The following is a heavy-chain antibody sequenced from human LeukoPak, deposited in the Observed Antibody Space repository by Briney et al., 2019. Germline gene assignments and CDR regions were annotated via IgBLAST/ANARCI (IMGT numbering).Heavy chain of an antibody. CDR1: GGSISSSNW. CDR2: IYHSGST. Sequence: SETLSLTCAVSGGSISSSNWWSWVRQPPGKGLEWIGEIYHSGSTNYNPSLKSRVTISVDKSKNQFSLKLSSVTAADTAVYYCARVRRDCSGGSCYLKWFDPWGQGTLVTVSS. J-gene: IGHJ5*02. CDR3: ARVRRDCSGGSCYLKWFDP. D-gene: IGHD2-15*01. V-gene: IGHV4-4*02.